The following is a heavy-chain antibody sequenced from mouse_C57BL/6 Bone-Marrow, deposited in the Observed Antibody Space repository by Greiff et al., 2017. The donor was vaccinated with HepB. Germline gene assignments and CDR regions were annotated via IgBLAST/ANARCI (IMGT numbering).Heavy chain of an antibody. CDR2: IYPGDGDT. D-gene: IGHD4-1*02. J-gene: IGHJ2*01. CDR1: GYAFSSSW. Sequence: VHLQQSGPELVKPGASVKISCKASGYAFSSSWMNWVKQRPGKGLEWIGRIYPGDGDTNYNGKFKGKATLTADKSSSTAYMQLSSLTSEDSAVYFCARTQLGRDFDYWGQGTTLTVSS. CDR3: ARTQLGRDFDY. V-gene: IGHV1-82*01.